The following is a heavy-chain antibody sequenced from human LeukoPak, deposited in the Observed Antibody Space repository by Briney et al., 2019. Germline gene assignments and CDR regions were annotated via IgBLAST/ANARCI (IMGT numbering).Heavy chain of an antibody. Sequence: SVKVSCKASGFTFTSSAVQWVRQARGQRLEWIGWIVVGSGTTNYAQKFQERVTITRDMSTSTAYMELSSLRSEDTAVYYCAAELLWFGELLQPWGQGTLVTVSS. J-gene: IGHJ5*02. CDR1: GFTFTSSA. D-gene: IGHD3-10*01. CDR3: AAELLWFGELLQP. CDR2: IVVGSGTT. V-gene: IGHV1-58*01.